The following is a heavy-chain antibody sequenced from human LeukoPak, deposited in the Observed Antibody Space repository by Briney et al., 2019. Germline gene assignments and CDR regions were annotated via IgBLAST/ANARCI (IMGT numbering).Heavy chain of an antibody. D-gene: IGHD3-10*01. CDR3: ARGVLWFGELWEYYGMDV. CDR1: GFTFSSYA. CDR2: ISGSGSSA. Sequence: GGSLRLSCAASGFTFSSYAMTWVRQAPGEGLQWVSDISGSGSSAYYADSVRGRFTISRDNSKNTLYLQMNSLRAEDTAVYYCARGVLWFGELWEYYGMDVWGQGTTVTVSS. V-gene: IGHV3-23*01. J-gene: IGHJ6*02.